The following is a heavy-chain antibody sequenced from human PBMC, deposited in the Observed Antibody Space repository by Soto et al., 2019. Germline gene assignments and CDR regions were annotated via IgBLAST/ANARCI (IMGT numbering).Heavy chain of an antibody. CDR1: GFSLSNAGLG. Sequence: QVTVKESGPVLVKPTETLTLTCTVSGFSLSNAGLGVSWIRQSPGKALEWLAHIFSNDEKSYSTSLKSRLTISKDTSKSQVVLTMTNMDPVDTATYYCASTYTTSWYWFAPWGQGTLVTVSS. V-gene: IGHV2-26*04. CDR3: ASTYTTSWYWFAP. D-gene: IGHD6-13*01. CDR2: IFSNDEK. J-gene: IGHJ5*02.